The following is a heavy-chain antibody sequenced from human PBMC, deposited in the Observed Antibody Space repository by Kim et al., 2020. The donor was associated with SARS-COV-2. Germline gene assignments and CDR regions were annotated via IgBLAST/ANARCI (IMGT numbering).Heavy chain of an antibody. J-gene: IGHJ6*03. CDR3: ARDGYSGYYYYYYMDV. V-gene: IGHV1-3*01. Sequence: CQGRVTITRDTSASTAYMELSSLRSEDTAVYYCARDGYSGYYYYYYMDVWGKGTTVTVSS. D-gene: IGHD5-12*01.